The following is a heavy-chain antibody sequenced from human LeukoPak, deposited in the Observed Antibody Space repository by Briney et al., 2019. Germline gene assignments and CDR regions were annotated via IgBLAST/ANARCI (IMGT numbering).Heavy chain of an antibody. CDR2: IKKDGSEK. D-gene: IGHD6-19*01. V-gene: IGHV3-7*01. CDR1: GFTVSSYW. CDR3: AREAGTGDY. J-gene: IGHJ4*02. Sequence: GGSLRLSCAASGFTVSSYWMSWVRQAPGKGLEWVANIKKDGSEKYYVDSVKGRFTISRDNAKNSLYLQMNSLRAEDTAVYYCAREAGTGDYWGQGTLVTVSS.